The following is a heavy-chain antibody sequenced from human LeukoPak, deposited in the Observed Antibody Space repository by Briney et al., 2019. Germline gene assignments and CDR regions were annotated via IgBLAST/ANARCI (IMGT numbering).Heavy chain of an antibody. D-gene: IGHD2/OR15-2a*01. CDR1: GFTVSSNY. CDR3: ARTSTSPLAHYYYGMDV. Sequence: GGSLRLSCAASGFTVSSNYMSWVRQAPGKGLEWVSVIYSGGSTYYADSVKGRFTISRHNSKNTLYLQMNSLRAEDTAVYYCARTSTSPLAHYYYGMDVWGQGTTVTVSS. V-gene: IGHV3-53*04. CDR2: IYSGGST. J-gene: IGHJ6*02.